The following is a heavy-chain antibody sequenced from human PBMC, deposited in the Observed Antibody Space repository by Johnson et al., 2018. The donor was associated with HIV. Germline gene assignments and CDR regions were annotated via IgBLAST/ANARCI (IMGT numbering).Heavy chain of an antibody. CDR1: GFTFSSYA. V-gene: IGHV3-30-3*02. CDR2: ISYDGSNK. J-gene: IGHJ3*02. D-gene: IGHD3-9*01. CDR3: AKSNSLGGAGYQPHDAFDI. Sequence: QVQLVESGGGVVQPGRSLRLSCAASGFTFSSYAMHWVRQAPGKGLEWVAVISYDGSNKYYADSVKGRFTISRDNSNNKLYLQMNSLRAEDTAVYYCAKSNSLGGAGYQPHDAFDIWGQGTMVTVSS.